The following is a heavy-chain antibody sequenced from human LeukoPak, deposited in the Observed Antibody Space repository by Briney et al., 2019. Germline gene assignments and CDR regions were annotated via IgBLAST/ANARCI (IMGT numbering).Heavy chain of an antibody. CDR3: AKDRYGSGSDYYFDY. D-gene: IGHD3-10*01. CDR2: ISGSGGST. J-gene: IGHJ4*02. CDR1: GFTFSTST. V-gene: IGHV3-23*01. Sequence: GRSLRLSCEASGFTFSTSTLAWVRQAPGKGLEWVSAISGSGGSTYYADSVKGRFTISRDNSKNTLYLQMNSLRAEDTAVYYCAKDRYGSGSDYYFDYWGQGTLVTVSS.